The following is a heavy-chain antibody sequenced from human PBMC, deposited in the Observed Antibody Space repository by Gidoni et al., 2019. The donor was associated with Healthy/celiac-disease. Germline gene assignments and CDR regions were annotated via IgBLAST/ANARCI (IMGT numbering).Heavy chain of an antibody. J-gene: IGHJ4*02. CDR2: VSGSGGST. CDR3: AKEGPMVRGVIIEIDY. CDR1: GFTFSSYA. Sequence: EVQLVESGGGLVQPGGSLRLSCAASGFTFSSYAMSWVRQAPGKGLEWVSAVSGSGGSTYYADSVKGRFTIARDNYKNTLYLQMNRLRAEDTAVYYCAKEGPMVRGVIIEIDYWGQGTLVTVSS. D-gene: IGHD3-10*01. V-gene: IGHV3-23*04.